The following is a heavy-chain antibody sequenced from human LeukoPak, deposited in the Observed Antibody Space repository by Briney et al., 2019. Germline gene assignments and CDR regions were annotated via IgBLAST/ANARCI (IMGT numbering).Heavy chain of an antibody. D-gene: IGHD2-8*02. CDR1: GFTFTTSA. V-gene: IGHV1-58*01. Sequence: SVKVSCKASGFTFTTSAVQWVRQARGQRLEWIGRIVVGSGNTDHAQKFQGRLTITRDISTSTAYMELSSLTSDDTAVYYCAAVPNADAWYWDDAFDIWGQGTMVTVSS. CDR2: IVVGSGNT. J-gene: IGHJ3*02. CDR3: AAVPNADAWYWDDAFDI.